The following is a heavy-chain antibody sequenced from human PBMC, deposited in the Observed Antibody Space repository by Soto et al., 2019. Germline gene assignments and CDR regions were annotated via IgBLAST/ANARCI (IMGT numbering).Heavy chain of an antibody. D-gene: IGHD2-2*01. CDR2: ISWNCGSI. Sequence: VQLVASGGGLVQPGRSLRLSCAGSGFTFDDYAMQWVRPAPGKGLGWVSGISWNCGSIGYADSVKGRFTISRDKAKKSLYLQMNSLRAEDTALYYCAKLISYCSSTSCFYYFDYWGQGTLVTVSS. CDR1: GFTFDDYA. J-gene: IGHJ4*02. CDR3: AKLISYCSSTSCFYYFDY. V-gene: IGHV3-9*01.